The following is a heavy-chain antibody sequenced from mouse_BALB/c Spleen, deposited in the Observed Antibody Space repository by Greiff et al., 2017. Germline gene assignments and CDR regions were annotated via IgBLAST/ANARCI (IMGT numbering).Heavy chain of an antibody. CDR1: GFNIKDYY. J-gene: IGHJ3*01. Sequence: EVQLQQSGAELVRSGASVKLSCTASGFNIKDYYMHWVKQRPEQGLEWIGWIDPENGDTEYAPKFQGKATMTADTSSNTAYLQLSSLTSEDTAVYYCARPDDGYYAWFAYWGQGTLVTVSA. V-gene: IGHV14-4*02. CDR3: ARPDDGYYAWFAY. CDR2: IDPENGDT. D-gene: IGHD2-3*01.